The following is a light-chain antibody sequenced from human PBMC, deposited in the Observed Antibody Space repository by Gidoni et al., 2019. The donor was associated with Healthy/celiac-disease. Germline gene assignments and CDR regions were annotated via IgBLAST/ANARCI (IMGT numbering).Light chain of an antibody. CDR3: QQINSYRLT. J-gene: IGKJ4*01. Sequence: AIQLTQSPSSLSASVGDRVTITCRASQGISSSLAWYQQKPGKAPKLLIYDASSLKIGVPSRFSGSGFGKDFTLTISSLQPEDFANYYCQQINSYRLTFDEGPRWRSN. CDR2: DAS. V-gene: IGKV1-13*02. CDR1: QGISSS.